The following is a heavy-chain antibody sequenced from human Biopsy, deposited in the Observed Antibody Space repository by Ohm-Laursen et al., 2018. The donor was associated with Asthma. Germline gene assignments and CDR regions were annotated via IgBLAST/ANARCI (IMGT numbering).Heavy chain of an antibody. CDR1: GGSINNFY. D-gene: IGHD3-22*01. Sequence: SDTLSLTCTVSGGSINNFYWGWIRQPPGKGREYIGYTHYSGTTNTDPSLTGRVTMSVDTSKNQFSLKVTSVTAADTAVYFCARVRGAFYESSVKDAFDVWGQGKMVTASS. V-gene: IGHV4-59*07. J-gene: IGHJ3*01. CDR2: THYSGTT. CDR3: ARVRGAFYESSVKDAFDV.